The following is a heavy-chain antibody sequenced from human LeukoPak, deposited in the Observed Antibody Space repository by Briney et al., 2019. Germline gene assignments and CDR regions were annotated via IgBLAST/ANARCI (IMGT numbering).Heavy chain of an antibody. D-gene: IGHD4-17*01. CDR2: ISYDGANT. CDR1: GFTLSDYA. J-gene: IGHJ5*02. V-gene: IGHV3-30*18. CDR3: AKDLRPYGDYGGLHH. Sequence: SGGSLRLSCAASGFTLSDYAMYWARQAPGKGLELVATISYDGANTYYADSAKGRFTFSRDISKSTLSLQMNNLRTEDTAVYYCAKDLRPYGDYGGLHHWGQGALVSVSS.